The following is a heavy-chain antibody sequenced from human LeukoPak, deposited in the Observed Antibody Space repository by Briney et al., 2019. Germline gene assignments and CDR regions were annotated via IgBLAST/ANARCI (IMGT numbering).Heavy chain of an antibody. CDR1: GFTFSSYA. CDR2: ISYDGSNK. CDR3: AKGGHSYGYSTDY. V-gene: IGHV3-30-3*01. D-gene: IGHD5-18*01. J-gene: IGHJ4*02. Sequence: GGSLRLSCAASGFTFSSYAMHWVRQAPGKGLEWVAVISYDGSNKYYADSVKGRFTISRDNSKNTLYLQMSSLRAEDTAVYYCAKGGHSYGYSTDYWGQGTLVTVSS.